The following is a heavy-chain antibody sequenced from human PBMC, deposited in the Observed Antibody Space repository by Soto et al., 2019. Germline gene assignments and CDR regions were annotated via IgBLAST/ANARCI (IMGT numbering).Heavy chain of an antibody. J-gene: IGHJ5*02. CDR1: GYTFTSYY. D-gene: IGHD2-8*01. V-gene: IGHV1-46*01. CDR3: AGSPGYCTNGGCYLGLSELDP. CDR2: INPSVGST. Sequence: QVQLVQSGAEVKKPGASVKVSCKASGYTFTSYYMHWVRQAPGQGLEWMGIINPSVGSTSYAQKFQSMVTMTRDTPTSTVYMKLSSLGSEDTAVYYCAGSPGYCTNGGCYLGLSELDPRGPGTLVTVSS.